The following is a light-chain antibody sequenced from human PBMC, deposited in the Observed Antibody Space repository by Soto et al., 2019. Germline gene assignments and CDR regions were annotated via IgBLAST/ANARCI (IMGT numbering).Light chain of an antibody. J-gene: IGLJ2*01. CDR2: RNN. Sequence: QAVVSQAPSASGTPGQTVTISCSGRSSNTGSNGVDWYQQLPGTAPKLVIYRNNQRPSGVPDRFSGSKSGTSASLAISGLQSEDEADYYCASWDGSLNRPVFGGGTKVTVL. CDR1: SSNTGSNG. V-gene: IGLV1-44*01. CDR3: ASWDGSLNRPV.